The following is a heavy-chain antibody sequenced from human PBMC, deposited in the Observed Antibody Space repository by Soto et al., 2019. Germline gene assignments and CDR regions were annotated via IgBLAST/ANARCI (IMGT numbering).Heavy chain of an antibody. Sequence: EVQLVESGGGLVQPGGSLRLSCVASGFTFSSYSMNLVRQAPGKGLEWVSYISANSRTIHYADSVRGLFTVSRDNAKNSLYLQMSSLRDEDTAVYYCARDFAWAFDYWGQGTLLTVSP. J-gene: IGHJ4*02. CDR2: ISANSRTI. CDR3: ARDFAWAFDY. V-gene: IGHV3-48*02. D-gene: IGHD1-26*01. CDR1: GFTFSSYS.